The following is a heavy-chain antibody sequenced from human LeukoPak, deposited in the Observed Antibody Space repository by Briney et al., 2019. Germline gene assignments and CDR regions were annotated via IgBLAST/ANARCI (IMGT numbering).Heavy chain of an antibody. D-gene: IGHD2-15*01. V-gene: IGHV4-39*07. J-gene: IGHJ3*02. CDR1: GGSISSSSYY. CDR3: ARGYCSGGSCYPHDAFDI. Sequence: SETLSLTCTVSGGSISSSSYYWGWIRQPPGKGLEWIGSIHYSGSTNYNPSLKSRVTISVDTSKNQFSLKLSSVTAADTAVYYCARGYCSGGSCYPHDAFDIWGQGTMVTVSS. CDR2: IHYSGST.